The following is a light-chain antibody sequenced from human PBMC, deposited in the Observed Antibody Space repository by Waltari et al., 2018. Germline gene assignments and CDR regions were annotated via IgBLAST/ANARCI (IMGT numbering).Light chain of an antibody. CDR1: QSVSSY. CDR3: QQRSNWPRT. CDR2: SAS. J-gene: IGKJ1*01. Sequence: EIVLTQSPATLSLSPGERATLSCRASQSVSSYLAWYQQMPGQAPRLLIQSASNRSTGIPARFSGGGSGTDCTLTISSLAPEDFAVYCCQQRSNWPRTFGQGTKVEIK. V-gene: IGKV3-11*01.